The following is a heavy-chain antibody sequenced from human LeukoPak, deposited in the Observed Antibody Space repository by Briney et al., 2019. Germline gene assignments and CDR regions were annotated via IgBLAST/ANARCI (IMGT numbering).Heavy chain of an antibody. CDR2: IYATGST. D-gene: IGHD3-10*01. J-gene: IGHJ5*02. CDR3: ARHGSVRSPLGP. V-gene: IGHV4-4*09. CDR1: GGSISSYY. Sequence: SETLSLTCTVSGGSISSYYWSWIRQPPGKGLEWIGYIYATGSTNYNPSLNSRVTISVDTSKTRFSLNLRSVTAADTAVYYCARHGSVRSPLGPWGQGTLVTVSS.